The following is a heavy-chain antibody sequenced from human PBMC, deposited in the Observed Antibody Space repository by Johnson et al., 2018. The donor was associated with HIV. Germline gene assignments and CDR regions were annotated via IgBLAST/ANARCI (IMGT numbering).Heavy chain of an antibody. CDR3: TTDRGGSSDAFDI. Sequence: VQLVESGGGLIQPGGSLRLSCAASGFTVSSNYMSWVRQAPGKGLEWVGRIKSKNDGGTTDYAAPVKGRFTISRDDSKNTLYLQMNSLKTADTAVYYCTTDRGGSSDAFDIWGQGTMVTVSS. CDR2: IKSKNDGGTT. V-gene: IGHV3-15*01. J-gene: IGHJ3*02. D-gene: IGHD3-10*01. CDR1: GFTVSSNY.